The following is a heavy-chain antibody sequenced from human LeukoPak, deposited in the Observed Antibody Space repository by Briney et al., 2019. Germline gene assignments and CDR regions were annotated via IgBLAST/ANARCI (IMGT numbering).Heavy chain of an antibody. CDR3: TRDKGLSYVWGSYRYFDY. Sequence: SETLSLTCAVYGGSFSGYYWSWIRQPPGKGLEWIGEINHSGSTNYNPSLKSRVTISVDTSKNQFSLKLSSVTAADTAVYYCTRDKGLSYVWGSYRYFDYWGQGTLVTVSS. D-gene: IGHD3-16*02. CDR2: INHSGST. V-gene: IGHV4-34*01. J-gene: IGHJ4*02. CDR1: GGSFSGYY.